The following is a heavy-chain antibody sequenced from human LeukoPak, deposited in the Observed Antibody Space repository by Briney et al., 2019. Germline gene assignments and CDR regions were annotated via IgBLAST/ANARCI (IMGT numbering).Heavy chain of an antibody. CDR1: GFIFSDYY. Sequence: PGGSLRLSCEASGFIFSDYYMSWIRQAPGKGLEWVSYISGSGDNIYYADSVKGRFTISRDNAKNSLDLQMNSLTVKDTAVYFCARDWAGGPHDYWGQGTLVTVSS. J-gene: IGHJ4*02. V-gene: IGHV3-11*04. CDR3: ARDWAGGPHDY. CDR2: ISGSGDNI. D-gene: IGHD3-10*01.